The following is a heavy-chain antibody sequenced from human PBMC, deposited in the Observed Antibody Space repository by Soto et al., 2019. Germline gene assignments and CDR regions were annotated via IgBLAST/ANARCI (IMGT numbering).Heavy chain of an antibody. Sequence: SETLSLTCTVSGGSISSSSYYWGWIRQPPGKGLEWIGSIYYSGSTYYNPSLKSRVTISVDTSKNQFSLKLSSVTAADTAVYYCASAPNYYGPGIDYWGQGTLVTVSS. V-gene: IGHV4-39*01. CDR2: IYYSGST. CDR3: ASAPNYYGPGIDY. J-gene: IGHJ4*02. D-gene: IGHD3-10*01. CDR1: GGSISSSSYY.